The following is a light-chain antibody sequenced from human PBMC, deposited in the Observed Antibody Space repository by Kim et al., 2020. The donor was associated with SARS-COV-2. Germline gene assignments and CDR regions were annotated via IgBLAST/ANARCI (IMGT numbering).Light chain of an antibody. CDR3: QQYHTYPWT. CDR2: RAS. V-gene: IGKV1-5*03. CDR1: QSVSIF. J-gene: IGKJ1*01. Sequence: ASVGDRVTITCRASQSVSIFLAWYPQKPGKAPKLLIYRASSLESGVPSSFSGSGSGTEFTLTITSLQPDDFATYYCQQYHTYPWTFGQGTKVDIK.